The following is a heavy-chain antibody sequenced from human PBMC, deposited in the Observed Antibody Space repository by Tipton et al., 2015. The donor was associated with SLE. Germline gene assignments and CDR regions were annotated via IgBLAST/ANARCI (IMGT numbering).Heavy chain of an antibody. CDR2: ISYDGSNK. Sequence: SLRLSCAASGFTFSSYDIHWVRQAPGKGLEWVAVISYDGSNKYYADSVKGRFTISRDNSKNTLYLQMNGLRTEDTAVYYCAKVIGTVIFDAFDIWGQGTMVTVSS. V-gene: IGHV3-30*18. CDR1: GFTFSSYD. D-gene: IGHD2-21*01. J-gene: IGHJ3*02. CDR3: AKVIGTVIFDAFDI.